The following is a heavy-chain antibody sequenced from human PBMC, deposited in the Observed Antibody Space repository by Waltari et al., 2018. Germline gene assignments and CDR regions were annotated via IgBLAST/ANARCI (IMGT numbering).Heavy chain of an antibody. J-gene: IGHJ5*02. CDR1: GYTLTELS. CDR3: AREPAVNWNDGVRSWCDP. CDR2: FDPEDGET. V-gene: IGHV1-24*01. Sequence: QVQLVQSGAEVKKPGASVKVSCKVSGYTLTELSMHWVRQAPGKGLEWMGGFDPEDGETIYAQTFQGSVTSTEDKSTDTAYMELSSLRSDDTAVYYCAREPAVNWNDGVRSWCDPWGQGTLVTVSS. D-gene: IGHD1-20*01.